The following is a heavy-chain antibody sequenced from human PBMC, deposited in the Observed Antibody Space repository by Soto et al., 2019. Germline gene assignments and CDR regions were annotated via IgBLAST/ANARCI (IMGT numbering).Heavy chain of an antibody. CDR2: IWYDGSNK. CDR1: GFTFSSYG. Sequence: VGSLRLSCAASGFTFSSYGMHWVRQAPGKGLEWVAVIWYDGSNKYYADSVKGRFTISRDNSKNTLYLQMNSLRAEDTAVYYCARDPKRMVRGVFDYWGQGTLVTVSS. CDR3: ARDPKRMVRGVFDY. V-gene: IGHV3-33*01. J-gene: IGHJ4*02. D-gene: IGHD3-10*01.